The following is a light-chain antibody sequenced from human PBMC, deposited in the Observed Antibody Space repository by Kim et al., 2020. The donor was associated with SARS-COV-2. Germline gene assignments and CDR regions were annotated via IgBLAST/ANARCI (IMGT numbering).Light chain of an antibody. J-gene: IGKJ5*01. CDR1: QSVSDNY. CDR3: LQYGSAPDT. CDR2: GAS. V-gene: IGKV3-20*01. Sequence: PGESDTLSCRASQSVSDNYLDWYQQQKTGQAPRLLIYGASNRATGSPDRFSGRLSGTDFTLTISRLEPEDFAIYYCLQYGSAPDTFGQGTRLEIK.